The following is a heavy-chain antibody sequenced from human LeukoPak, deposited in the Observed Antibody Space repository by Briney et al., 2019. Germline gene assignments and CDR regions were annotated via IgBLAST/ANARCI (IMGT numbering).Heavy chain of an antibody. Sequence: GRSLRLSCAASGFTFSSYSRSWVRQAPGKGLEWVSAISSSGGSTDYTDSVKGRFTISRDNSKNTLYLQMNSLRAEDTAVYYCAKKMSITAASQVDYWGQGTLVTVSS. D-gene: IGHD1-20*01. CDR3: AKKMSITAASQVDY. CDR2: ISSSGGST. CDR1: GFTFSSYS. V-gene: IGHV3-23*01. J-gene: IGHJ4*02.